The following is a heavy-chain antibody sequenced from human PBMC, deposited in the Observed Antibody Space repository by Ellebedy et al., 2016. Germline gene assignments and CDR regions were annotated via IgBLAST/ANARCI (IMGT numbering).Heavy chain of an antibody. Sequence: SLKISXAASGFTFDDFAMSWVRQLPGKGLEWGASISWNSDTIDYADSVRGRFTISRDNVKNSLYLQMSSLRREDTAFYYCAKARGDPTTLDYWGQGTLVTVSA. CDR3: AKARGDPTTLDY. CDR1: GFTFDDFA. D-gene: IGHD1-1*01. CDR2: ISWNSDTI. V-gene: IGHV3-9*01. J-gene: IGHJ4*02.